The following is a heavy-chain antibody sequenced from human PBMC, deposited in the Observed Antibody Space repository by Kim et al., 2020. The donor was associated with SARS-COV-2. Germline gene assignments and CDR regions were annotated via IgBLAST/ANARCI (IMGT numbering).Heavy chain of an antibody. D-gene: IGHD5-12*01. J-gene: IGHJ6*02. Sequence: ADSVKGRFTISRDNAKNSLYLQMNSLRAEDTAVYYCAYTGPYYYYGMDVWGQGTTVTVSS. CDR3: AYTGPYYYYGMDV. V-gene: IGHV3-48*03.